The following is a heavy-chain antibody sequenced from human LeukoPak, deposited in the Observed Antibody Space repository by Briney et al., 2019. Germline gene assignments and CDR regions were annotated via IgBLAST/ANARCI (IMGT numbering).Heavy chain of an antibody. Sequence: PGGSRRPSRQPAGSSSATIGMHWVRQLPGKGLGWVAVTWYDGSNKYYADAVKGRFTISRDNSKNTLYLQMNSLRAEDTAVYFCARDHGDYSGKDYWGQGTLVTVSS. J-gene: IGHJ4*02. CDR3: ARDHGDYSGKDY. D-gene: IGHD4-17*01. CDR1: GSSSATIG. CDR2: TWYDGSNK. V-gene: IGHV3-33*01.